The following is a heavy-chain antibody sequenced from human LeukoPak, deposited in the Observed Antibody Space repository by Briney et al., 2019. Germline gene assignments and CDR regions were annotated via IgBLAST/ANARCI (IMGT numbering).Heavy chain of an antibody. Sequence: ASVKVSCKASGYTFTSYDINWVRQATGQGLEWMGWMNPNSGNTGYAQKFQGRVTITRNTSISTAYMELSSLRSEDTAVYYCARGAWGDSSSWYPGNWFDPWGQGTLVTVSS. D-gene: IGHD6-13*01. J-gene: IGHJ5*02. CDR1: GYTFTSYD. CDR3: ARGAWGDSSSWYPGNWFDP. CDR2: MNPNSGNT. V-gene: IGHV1-8*03.